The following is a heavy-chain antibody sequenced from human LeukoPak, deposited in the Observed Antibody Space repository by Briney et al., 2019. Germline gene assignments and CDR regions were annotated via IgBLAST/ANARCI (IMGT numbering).Heavy chain of an antibody. J-gene: IGHJ4*02. CDR2: IDSSGTT. CDR1: GGSFTTYY. D-gene: IGHD3-10*01. Sequence: SETLSLTCTVSGGSFTTYYWSWIRQPAGRGLEWIGHIDSSGTTNYNPSLKSRVTMSTDPSKNQFSLKLSSVTTADTAIYYCARDAKYYYGSRTFFFYEHWGQGTLLTVSS. V-gene: IGHV4-4*07. CDR3: ARDAKYYYGSRTFFFYEH.